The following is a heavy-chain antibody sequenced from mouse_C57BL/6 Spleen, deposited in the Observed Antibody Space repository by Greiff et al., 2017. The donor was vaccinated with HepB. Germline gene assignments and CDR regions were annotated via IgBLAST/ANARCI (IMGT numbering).Heavy chain of an antibody. CDR1: GYSITSGYY. D-gene: IGHD2-3*01. J-gene: IGHJ3*01. CDR3: ARELDGYPAWFAY. V-gene: IGHV3-6*01. Sequence: EVQLVESGPGLVKPSQSLSLTCSVTGYSITSGYYWNWIRQFPGNKLEWMGYISYDGSNNYNPSLKNRISITRDTSKNLFFLKLNSVTTEDTATYYCARELDGYPAWFAYWGQGTLVTVSA. CDR2: ISYDGSN.